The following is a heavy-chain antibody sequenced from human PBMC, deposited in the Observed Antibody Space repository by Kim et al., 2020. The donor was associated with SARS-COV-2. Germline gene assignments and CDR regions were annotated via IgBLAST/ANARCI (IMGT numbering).Heavy chain of an antibody. CDR3: ARDKQWRLDY. Sequence: STNYKPSLKSRVTISVVPSNNQFPLKQSSVTAADTAVYSCARDKQWRLDYWGQGTLVTVST. D-gene: IGHD6-19*01. V-gene: IGHV4-59*01. CDR2: ST. J-gene: IGHJ4*02.